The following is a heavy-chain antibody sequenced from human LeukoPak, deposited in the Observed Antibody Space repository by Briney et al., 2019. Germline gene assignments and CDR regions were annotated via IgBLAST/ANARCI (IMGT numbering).Heavy chain of an antibody. D-gene: IGHD3-22*01. J-gene: IGHJ4*02. CDR3: ARKDSYYDSSGYDY. CDR2: INPNSGGI. Sequence: ASVKVSCKASRYTFTGYYMHWVRQAPGQGLEWMGWINPNSGGINYAQKFQGRVTMTRDTSISTAYMELSRLRSDVTAVYYCARKDSYYDSSGYDYWGQGTLVTVSS. V-gene: IGHV1-2*02. CDR1: RYTFTGYY.